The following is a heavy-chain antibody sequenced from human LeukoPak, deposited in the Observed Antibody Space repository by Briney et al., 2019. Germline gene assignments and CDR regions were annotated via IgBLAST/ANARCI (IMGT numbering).Heavy chain of an antibody. CDR2: INPNSGVT. Sequence: APVKVSCKASGYTFTGYYMHWVRQAPGQGLEWMGWINPNSGVTNYAQQFQGRVTMTRDTSISTAYMEVSRLRSDDTAVYYCATEMGVLDMDVWGQGTTVTVSS. D-gene: IGHD3-10*01. CDR3: ATEMGVLDMDV. V-gene: IGHV1-2*02. J-gene: IGHJ6*02. CDR1: GYTFTGYY.